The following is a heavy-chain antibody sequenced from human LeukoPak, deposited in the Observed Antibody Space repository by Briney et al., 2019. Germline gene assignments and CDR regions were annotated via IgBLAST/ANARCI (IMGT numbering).Heavy chain of an antibody. Sequence: GGSLRLSCAASGFTFTSYSMNWVRQAPGKGLEWVSTISGGGGSTYYADSVKGRFTISRDNSKNTLYLQVNSLSAEDTAVYYCAKGGKWDVTPFDYWGQGTLVTVSS. CDR2: ISGGGGST. D-gene: IGHD1-26*01. CDR1: GFTFTSYS. J-gene: IGHJ4*02. CDR3: AKGGKWDVTPFDY. V-gene: IGHV3-23*01.